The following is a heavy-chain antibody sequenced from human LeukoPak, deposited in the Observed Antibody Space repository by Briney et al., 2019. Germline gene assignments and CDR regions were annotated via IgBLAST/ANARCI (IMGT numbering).Heavy chain of an antibody. CDR3: ARDSSGYYYYFDY. CDR1: GYTFTSYA. D-gene: IGHD3-22*01. CDR2: INAGNGNT. J-gene: IGHJ4*02. Sequence: ASVKVSCTASGYTFTSYAMHWVRQAPGQRLEWMGWINAGNGNTKYSQKFQGRVTITRDTSASTAYMELSSLRSEDTAVYYCARDSSGYYYYFDYWGQGTLVTVSS. V-gene: IGHV1-3*01.